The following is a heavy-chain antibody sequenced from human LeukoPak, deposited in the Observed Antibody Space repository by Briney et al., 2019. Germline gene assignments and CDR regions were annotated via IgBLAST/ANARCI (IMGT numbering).Heavy chain of an antibody. CDR3: AKDYYYDSSGYYPYFDY. CDR1: GFTFGSYA. J-gene: IGHJ4*02. D-gene: IGHD3-22*01. V-gene: IGHV3-23*01. Sequence: GGSLRLSCAASGFTFGSYAMVWVRQIPGKGLEWVSGISGTGGSTYYADSVKGRFTISRDNSKNTLYLQMNSLRAEDTAVYYCAKDYYYDSSGYYPYFDYWGQGTLVTVSS. CDR2: ISGTGGST.